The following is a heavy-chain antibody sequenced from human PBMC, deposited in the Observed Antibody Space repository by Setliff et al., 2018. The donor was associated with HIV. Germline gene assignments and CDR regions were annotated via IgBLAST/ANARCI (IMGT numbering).Heavy chain of an antibody. D-gene: IGHD3-10*01. Sequence: GGSLRLSCAASGFTFDDYTMHWVRQAPGRRPEWVSLVHWDGGSPYYADSVKGRFTISRDNSKNSLYLQMNSLRPEDTAFYYCVKALMVQGVSLQYFQNWGQGTLVTV. CDR3: VKALMVQGVSLQYFQN. V-gene: IGHV3-43D*03. CDR1: GFTFDDYT. J-gene: IGHJ1*01. CDR2: VHWDGGSP.